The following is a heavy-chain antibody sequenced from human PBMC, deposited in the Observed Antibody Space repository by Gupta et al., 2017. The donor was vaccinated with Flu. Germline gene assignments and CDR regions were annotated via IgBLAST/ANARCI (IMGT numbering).Heavy chain of an antibody. J-gene: IGHJ4*02. CDR1: GFAFRSSG. CDR3: ARSDGSGWYYFEF. V-gene: IGHV3-21*06. CDR2: ISFDGNSA. Sequence: EVQLLESGGGRFRGGGSLGHSGAASGFAFRSSGIIWVRQAPGKGLEWVSSISFDGNSAFYADSVKGRFTISRDNDENSLFLQIDSLGVEDTAVYYCARSDGSGWYYFEFWGQGTLVTVSS. D-gene: IGHD6-19*01.